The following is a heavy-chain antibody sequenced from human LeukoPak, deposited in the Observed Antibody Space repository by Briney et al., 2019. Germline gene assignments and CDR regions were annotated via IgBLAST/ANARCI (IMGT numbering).Heavy chain of an antibody. Sequence: SETLSLTCTVSGGSISSGGYYWSWLRQHPGKGLEWIGYIYYSGSTYYNPSLKSRVTISVDTSKNQFSLKLSSVTAVDTAVYYCARVENVIYYDSRAGAFDIWGQGTMVTVSS. CDR1: GGSISSGGYY. CDR2: IYYSGST. J-gene: IGHJ3*02. V-gene: IGHV4-31*03. D-gene: IGHD3-22*01. CDR3: ARVENVIYYDSRAGAFDI.